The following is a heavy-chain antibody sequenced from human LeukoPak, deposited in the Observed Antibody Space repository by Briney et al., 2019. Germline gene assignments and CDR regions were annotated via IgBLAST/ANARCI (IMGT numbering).Heavy chain of an antibody. J-gene: IGHJ4*02. CDR2: ISYDGSSK. V-gene: IGHV3-30*04. Sequence: GGSLRLSCAASGFTFSSYAMHWVRQAPGKGLEWVAVISYDGSSKYYADSVKGRFTISRDNSKNTLYLQMNSLRAEDTAVFYCAREFDYYDSSGHFDYWGQGTLVTVSS. D-gene: IGHD3-22*01. CDR1: GFTFSSYA. CDR3: AREFDYYDSSGHFDY.